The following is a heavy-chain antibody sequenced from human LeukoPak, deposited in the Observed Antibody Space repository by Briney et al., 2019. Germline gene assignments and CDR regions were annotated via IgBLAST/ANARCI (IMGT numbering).Heavy chain of an antibody. Sequence: SQTLSLTCAISGDSVSSNSAAWNWIRQSPSRGLEWLGRTYYRSKWFSRYAVTVKSRITINADTSKNRFSLQLNSVTPDDTAVYYCARGPGYFQHWGQGTLVTVSS. V-gene: IGHV6-1*01. CDR1: GDSVSSNSAA. CDR3: ARGPGYFQH. CDR2: TYYRSKWFS. J-gene: IGHJ1*01.